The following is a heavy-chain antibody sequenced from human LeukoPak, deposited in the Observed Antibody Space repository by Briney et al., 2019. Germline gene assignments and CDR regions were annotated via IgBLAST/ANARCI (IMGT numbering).Heavy chain of an antibody. CDR3: AKDNRRHYTSGPNPDSLH. Sequence: GGSLRLSCAASGFTFSSYAMHWVRQPPGKGLEWVSGISWNSGSIDYADSVKGRFTISRDNAKNSLYLQMNSLRVEDAAFYYCAKDNRRHYTSGPNPDSLHWGQGALVTVSS. V-gene: IGHV3-9*01. CDR2: ISWNSGSI. D-gene: IGHD6-19*01. CDR1: GFTFSSYA. J-gene: IGHJ4*02.